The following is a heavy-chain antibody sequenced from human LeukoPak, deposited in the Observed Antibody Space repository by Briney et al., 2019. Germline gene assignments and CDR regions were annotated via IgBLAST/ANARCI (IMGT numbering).Heavy chain of an antibody. V-gene: IGHV1-2*02. D-gene: IGHD2-15*01. CDR2: INPNSGGT. CDR3: AGPYCGGGSCHGYFDY. Sequence: GASVKVSCKASGYTFTGYYMHWVRQAPGQGLEWMGWINPNSGGTNYAQKFQGRVTMTRDTSISTAYMELSRLRSDDTAVYYCAGPYCGGGSCHGYFDYWGQGTLVTVSS. CDR1: GYTFTGYY. J-gene: IGHJ4*02.